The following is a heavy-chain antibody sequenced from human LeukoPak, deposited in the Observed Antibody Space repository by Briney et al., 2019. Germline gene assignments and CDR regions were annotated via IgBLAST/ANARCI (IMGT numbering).Heavy chain of an antibody. Sequence: ASVTVSCKTSGYSQNFYGITWVRQVAGQGLEWMGWISAQHGQTEYAPNSQDRVTMTTDTYTNTAYMELRSLRSDDTAVYYCAGSLGYCTSNVCYLKYWGQGTLVTVSS. CDR2: ISAQHGQT. D-gene: IGHD2-8*01. CDR1: GYSQNFYG. J-gene: IGHJ4*02. V-gene: IGHV1-18*01. CDR3: AGSLGYCTSNVCYLKY.